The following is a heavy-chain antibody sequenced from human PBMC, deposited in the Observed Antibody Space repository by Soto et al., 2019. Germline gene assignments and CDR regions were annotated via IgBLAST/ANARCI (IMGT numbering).Heavy chain of an antibody. CDR3: AKDKGLRVRSYFGD. CDR2: ISGSGDGT. CDR1: GFSFNNYA. V-gene: IGHV3-23*01. Sequence: EVQLRQSGGGVVQPGGSLRLSCVASGFSFNNYAMTWVRQAPGKGLEWVSGISGSGDGTYYADSVKDRFSVSRDKSTSTLHLQMRSRRVEDTAVYYCAKDKGLRVRSYFGDWGQGDLVIGSS. J-gene: IGHJ4*02.